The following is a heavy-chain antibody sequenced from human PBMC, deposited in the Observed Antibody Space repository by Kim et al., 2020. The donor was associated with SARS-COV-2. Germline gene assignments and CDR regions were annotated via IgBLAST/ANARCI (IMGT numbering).Heavy chain of an antibody. CDR1: GFTFSTST. J-gene: IGHJ4*02. CDR3: VKCRQYSRGWFYFEY. Sequence: GGSLRLSCSASGFTFSTSTMYWVRQAPGKGLEYVSGISSNGGSTQYADSVKGRFTISRDNSKNTLYLQMSNLRAEDTAVYYCVKCRQYSRGWFYFEYWGQGTLVTVSP. D-gene: IGHD6-19*01. CDR2: ISSNGGST. V-gene: IGHV3-64D*09.